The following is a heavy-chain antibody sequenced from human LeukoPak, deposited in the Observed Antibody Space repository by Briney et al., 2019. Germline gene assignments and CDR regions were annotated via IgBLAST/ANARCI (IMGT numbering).Heavy chain of an antibody. V-gene: IGHV3-33*01. J-gene: IGHJ4*02. D-gene: IGHD3-22*01. Sequence: GGSLRLSCAASGFTFSTYGMHWVRQAPGKGLEWVAVIWYDGNTKYYADSVKGRFTISRDKSKNTLYLQMNSLKPEDTAVYYCARGEAFHYDSSGYPDYWGQGTLVTVSS. CDR2: IWYDGNTK. CDR1: GFTFSTYG. CDR3: ARGEAFHYDSSGYPDY.